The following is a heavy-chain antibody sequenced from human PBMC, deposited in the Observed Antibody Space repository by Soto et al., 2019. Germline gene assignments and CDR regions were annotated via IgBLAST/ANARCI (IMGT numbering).Heavy chain of an antibody. CDR2: ISYDGSNK. Sequence: GGSLRLSCAASGFTFSSYAMHWVRQAPGKGLEWVAVISYDGSNKYYADSVKGRFTISRDNSKNTLYLQMNSLRAEDTALYYCARTYYYDSSGYYWFDYWGQGTLVTVSS. CDR1: GFTFSSYA. V-gene: IGHV3-30-3*01. CDR3: ARTYYYDSSGYYWFDY. J-gene: IGHJ4*02. D-gene: IGHD3-22*01.